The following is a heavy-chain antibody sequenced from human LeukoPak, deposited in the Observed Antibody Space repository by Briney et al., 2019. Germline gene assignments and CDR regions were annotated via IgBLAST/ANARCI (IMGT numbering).Heavy chain of an antibody. V-gene: IGHV4-34*01. D-gene: IGHD2-2*01. CDR3: ARGADNLIVVVPAAPFDY. J-gene: IGHJ4*02. CDR2: INHSGST. Sequence: SETLSLTCAVYGGSSSGYYWSSIRQPPGKGLEWIGEINHSGSTNYNPSLKSRVTISVDTSKNQFSLKLSSVTAADTAVYYCARGADNLIVVVPAAPFDYWGQGTLVTVSS. CDR1: GGSSSGYY.